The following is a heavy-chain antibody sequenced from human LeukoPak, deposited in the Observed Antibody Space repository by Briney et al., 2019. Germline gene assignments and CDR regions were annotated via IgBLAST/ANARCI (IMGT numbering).Heavy chain of an antibody. D-gene: IGHD6-6*01. CDR3: ARRSYSSSFWFDP. V-gene: IGHV4-30-4*01. Sequence: SETLSLTCTVSGVSISSGDYYWSWIRQPPGKGLEWIGYIYYSGSTYYNPSLKSRVTISVDTSKNQFSLKLSSVTAADTAVYYCARRSYSSSFWFDPWGQGTLVTVSS. J-gene: IGHJ5*02. CDR1: GVSISSGDYY. CDR2: IYYSGST.